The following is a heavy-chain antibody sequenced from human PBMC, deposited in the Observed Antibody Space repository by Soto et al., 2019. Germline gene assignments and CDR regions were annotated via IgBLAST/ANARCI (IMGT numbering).Heavy chain of an antibody. Sequence: ASEKVSWKVSGYTLAELSMHWVRQAPGKGLEWMGGFDPEDGETIYAQKFQGRVTMTEDTSTDTAYMELSSLRSEDTAVYFCATVSLWFGESINYYYGMDVWGQGTTVTVSS. CDR2: FDPEDGET. D-gene: IGHD3-10*01. V-gene: IGHV1-24*01. CDR1: GYTLAELS. J-gene: IGHJ6*02. CDR3: ATVSLWFGESINYYYGMDV.